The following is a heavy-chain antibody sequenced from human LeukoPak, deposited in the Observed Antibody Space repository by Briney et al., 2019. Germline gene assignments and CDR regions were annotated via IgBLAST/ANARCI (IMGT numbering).Heavy chain of an antibody. CDR3: ARDPPDY. V-gene: IGHV4-59*01. J-gene: IGHJ4*02. CDR2: IYNSGNT. CDR1: GVSISIYY. Sequence: SETLSLTCTVSGVSISIYYWSWIRQPPGKGLEWIGYIYNSGNTNYNPSLKSRATISVDTSKNQFSLKLSSVTAADTAVYYCARDPPDYWGQGTLVTVSS.